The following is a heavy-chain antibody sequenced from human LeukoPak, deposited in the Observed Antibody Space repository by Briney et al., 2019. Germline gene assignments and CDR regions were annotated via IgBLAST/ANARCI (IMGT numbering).Heavy chain of an antibody. CDR2: INPNSGGT. CDR3: ATTKYYYDSSGYYLFFDAFDI. Sequence: ASVKVSCKASGYTFTGYYMHWVRQAPGQGLEWMGWINPNSGGTNYAQKFQGRVTMTRDTSISTAYMELSRLRSDDTAVYYCATTKYYYDSSGYYLFFDAFDIWGQGTMVTVSS. CDR1: GYTFTGYY. D-gene: IGHD3-22*01. V-gene: IGHV1-2*02. J-gene: IGHJ3*02.